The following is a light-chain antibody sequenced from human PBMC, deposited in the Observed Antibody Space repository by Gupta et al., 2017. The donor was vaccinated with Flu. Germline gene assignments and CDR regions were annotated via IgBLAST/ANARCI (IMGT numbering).Light chain of an antibody. V-gene: IGKV2-28*01. J-gene: IGKJ4*01. CDR3: MQYLQIFT. CDR2: VGS. CDR1: QSLMHSNGSNY. Sequence: DIVMTQSPLSLPVTPGEPASISCRSSQSLMHSNGSNYLDWYRQKPGQSQQLLIYVGSKRASGVPARFSGSGSGTDFTLKISRVEAEDVGVYYCMQYLQIFTFGGGTKVEIK.